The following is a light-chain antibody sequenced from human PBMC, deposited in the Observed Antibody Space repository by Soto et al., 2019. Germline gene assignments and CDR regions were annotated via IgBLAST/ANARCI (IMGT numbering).Light chain of an antibody. Sequence: EIVLTQSPGTLSLSPGERATLSCRASQSVSSSCLAWYQQKPGQAPRLLIYHASSRATGIPDRFRGSGSGTDFALTISRLEPEDFAVFYCQQYGNSPWTFGQGTKVDIK. CDR3: QQYGNSPWT. V-gene: IGKV3-20*01. J-gene: IGKJ1*01. CDR2: HAS. CDR1: QSVSSSC.